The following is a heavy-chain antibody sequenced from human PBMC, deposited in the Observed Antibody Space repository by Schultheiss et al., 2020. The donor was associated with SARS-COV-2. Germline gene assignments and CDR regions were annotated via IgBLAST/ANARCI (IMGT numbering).Heavy chain of an antibody. D-gene: IGHD1-26*01. CDR2: ISYDGSNK. CDR3: AKDSGSYPADFDY. Sequence: GGSLRLSCAASGFTFSSYGMHWVRQAPGKGLEWVAVISYDGSNKYYADSVKGRFTISRDNSKNTLYLQMNSLRAEDTALYYCAKDSGSYPADFDYWGQGTLVTVSS. J-gene: IGHJ4*02. CDR1: GFTFSSYG. V-gene: IGHV3-30*19.